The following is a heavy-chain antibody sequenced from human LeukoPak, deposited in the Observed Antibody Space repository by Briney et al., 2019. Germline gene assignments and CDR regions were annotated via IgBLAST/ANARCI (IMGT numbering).Heavy chain of an antibody. CDR1: GFTFSSYS. D-gene: IGHD3-22*01. CDR3: ARDRSYYYDSSGYYGGYYMDV. Sequence: TGGSLRLSCAASGFTFSSYSINWVRQAPGKGLEWVSYISSSGSTIYYADSVKGRFTISRDNAKNSLYLQMNSLRAEDTAVYYCARDRSYYYDSSGYYGGYYMDVWGKGTTVTVSS. CDR2: ISSSGSTI. J-gene: IGHJ6*03. V-gene: IGHV3-48*04.